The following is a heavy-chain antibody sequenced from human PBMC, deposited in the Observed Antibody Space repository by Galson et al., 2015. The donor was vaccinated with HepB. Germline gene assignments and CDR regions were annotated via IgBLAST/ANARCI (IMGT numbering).Heavy chain of an antibody. J-gene: IGHJ4*02. CDR2: ISYDGGKK. V-gene: IGHV3-30-3*01. Sequence: SLRLSCAAPGVAYSRSDMHWVRQAPGRGLEWVANISYDGGKKYYAKSVQGRFTISRDNTKSTLFLLMNNMRSEDTAMYYCTRAVREPDSGYVDSWGQGALVTVSS. CDR1: GVAYSRSD. CDR3: TRAVREPDSGYVDS. D-gene: IGHD1-14*01.